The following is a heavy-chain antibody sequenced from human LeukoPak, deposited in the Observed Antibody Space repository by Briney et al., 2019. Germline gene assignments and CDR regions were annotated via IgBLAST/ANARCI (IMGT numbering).Heavy chain of an antibody. J-gene: IGHJ4*02. CDR1: GCRFSNYW. CDR3: ATYSGVWDLLN. CDR2: IYPGDSDT. Sequence: GESLKIYCQGSGCRFSNYWIGWVRQVPGKGLEWMGIIYPGDSDTRYSPSFQGHVTISADNSISTAYLQWSSLKASDTAMYYCATYSGVWDLLNWGQGTLVAVSS. V-gene: IGHV5-51*01. D-gene: IGHD1-26*01.